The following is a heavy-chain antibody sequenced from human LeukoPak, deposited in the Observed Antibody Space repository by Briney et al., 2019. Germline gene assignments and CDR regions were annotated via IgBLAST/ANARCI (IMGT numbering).Heavy chain of an antibody. J-gene: IGHJ6*03. CDR1: GGSFSGYY. CDR3: ARPAVRGVYHYYYYYMDV. D-gene: IGHD3-10*01. Sequence: PSETLSLTCAAYGGSFSGYYWSWLRQPPGKGLEWIGEINHSGSTNYNPSLKSRVTISVDTSKNQFSLKLSSVTAADTAVYYCARPAVRGVYHYYYYYMDVWGKGTTVTISS. V-gene: IGHV4-34*01. CDR2: INHSGST.